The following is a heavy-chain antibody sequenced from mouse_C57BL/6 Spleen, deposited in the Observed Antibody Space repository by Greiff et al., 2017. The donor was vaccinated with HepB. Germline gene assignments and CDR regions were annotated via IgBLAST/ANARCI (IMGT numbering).Heavy chain of an antibody. J-gene: IGHJ4*01. CDR3: ASYDGYYDYAMDY. V-gene: IGHV2-2*01. D-gene: IGHD2-3*01. Sequence: QVQLKESGPGLVQPSQSLSITCTVSGFSLTSYGVHWVRQSPGKGLEWLGVIWSGGSTDYNAAFISRLSISKDNSKSQVFFKMNSLQADDTAIYYCASYDGYYDYAMDYWGQGTSVTVSS. CDR1: GFSLTSYG. CDR2: IWSGGST.